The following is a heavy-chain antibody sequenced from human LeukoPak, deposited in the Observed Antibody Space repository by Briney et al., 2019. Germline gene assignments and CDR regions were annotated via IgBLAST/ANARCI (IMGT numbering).Heavy chain of an antibody. D-gene: IGHD3-22*01. V-gene: IGHV4-34*01. CDR1: GGSFSGYY. Sequence: KPSETLSLTCAVYGGSFSGYYWSWIRQPPGKGLEWIGYIYHSGSTYYNPSLKSRVTISVDRSKNQFSLKLSSVTAADTAVYYCARETYYYDSSGIRVAFDIWGQGTMVTVSS. CDR3: ARETYYYDSSGIRVAFDI. CDR2: IYHSGST. J-gene: IGHJ3*02.